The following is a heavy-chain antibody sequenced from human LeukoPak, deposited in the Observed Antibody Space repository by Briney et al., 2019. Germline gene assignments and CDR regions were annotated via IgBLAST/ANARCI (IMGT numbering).Heavy chain of an antibody. D-gene: IGHD2-2*01. Sequence: GGSLRLSCAASGFTFSSYAMSWVRQAPGNGLEWVSAISGSGGSTYYADSVKGRFTISRDNSKNTLYLQMNSLRAEDTAVYYCAKWSDILVVPSHFDYWGQGTLVTVSS. J-gene: IGHJ4*02. CDR2: ISGSGGST. V-gene: IGHV3-23*01. CDR3: AKWSDILVVPSHFDY. CDR1: GFTFSSYA.